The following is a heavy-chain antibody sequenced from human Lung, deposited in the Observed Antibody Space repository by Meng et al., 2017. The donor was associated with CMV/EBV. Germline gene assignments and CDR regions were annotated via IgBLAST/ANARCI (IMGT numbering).Heavy chain of an antibody. J-gene: IGHJ4*02. Sequence: HVQLVQAGAEVKKPGASVKVSCKASGYSFTTYAMHWVRQSPGQRLEWMGWINAGNGNTKYSEKFQSRVTITRDTAASTACMELSSLRSEDTAVYYCARTGCSSSSCYDYWGQGTLVTVSS. CDR3: ARTGCSSSSCYDY. CDR1: GYSFTTYA. D-gene: IGHD2-2*01. V-gene: IGHV1-3*01. CDR2: INAGNGNT.